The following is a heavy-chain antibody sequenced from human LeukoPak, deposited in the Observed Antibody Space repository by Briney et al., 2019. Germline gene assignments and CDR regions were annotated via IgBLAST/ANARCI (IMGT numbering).Heavy chain of an antibody. Sequence: PGGSLRLSCAASGFTFRNYGMHWVRQAPGKGLEWVAFIRYDGSNKYYADSVKGRFTISRDNSKSTLFLLMNSLNAEDTAVYYCAKDRVSSNPYYFDYWGQGTLVTVSS. V-gene: IGHV3-30*02. CDR2: IRYDGSNK. D-gene: IGHD4-11*01. CDR1: GFTFRNYG. J-gene: IGHJ4*02. CDR3: AKDRVSSNPYYFDY.